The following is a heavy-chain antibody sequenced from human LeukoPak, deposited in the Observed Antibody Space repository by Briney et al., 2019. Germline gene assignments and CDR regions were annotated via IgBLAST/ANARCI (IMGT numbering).Heavy chain of an antibody. CDR1: GFTFTNYA. CDR2: ISYNGGST. J-gene: IGHJ6*04. D-gene: IGHD4/OR15-4a*01. CDR3: AKPPNYGAYYYGMDV. V-gene: IGHV3-23*01. Sequence: GGSLRLSCAASGFTFTNYAMSWVRQAPGKGLEWVSAISYNGGSTYYSDSVKGRFTISRDNSKNTVYLQMNSLRAEDTAVYYCAKPPNYGAYYYGMDVWGKGTTATVSS.